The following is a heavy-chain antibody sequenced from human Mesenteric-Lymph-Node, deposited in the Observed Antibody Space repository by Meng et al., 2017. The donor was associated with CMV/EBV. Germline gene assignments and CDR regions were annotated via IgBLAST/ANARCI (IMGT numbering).Heavy chain of an antibody. J-gene: IGHJ4*02. CDR2: INPSGGSA. CDR3: ARSRLIVGANFDY. D-gene: IGHD1-26*01. V-gene: IGHV1-46*01. CDR1: GYTLTSYY. Sequence: ASVKVSCKASGYTLTSYYMHWVRQAPGQGFEWMGIINPSGGSASYAQKFQGRVTMTRDTSTSTVYMELSSLRSEDTAVYYCARSRLIVGANFDYWGQGTLVTVLL.